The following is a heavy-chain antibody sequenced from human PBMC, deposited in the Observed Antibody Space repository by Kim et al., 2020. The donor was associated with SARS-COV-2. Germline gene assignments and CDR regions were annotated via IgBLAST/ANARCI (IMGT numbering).Heavy chain of an antibody. CDR3: TRGLDLRPDF. D-gene: IGHD6-25*01. V-gene: IGHV4-31*03. CDR2: IYYGGSS. Sequence: SETLSLTCTVSGASISIPGYYWSWIRKHPGKGLEWIGSIYYGGSSHYKPSLTSRATISIDASKNQFSLDLRSVTAADPALYFCTRGLDLRPDFWGQGTLVSVSS. CDR1: GASISIPGYY. J-gene: IGHJ4*02.